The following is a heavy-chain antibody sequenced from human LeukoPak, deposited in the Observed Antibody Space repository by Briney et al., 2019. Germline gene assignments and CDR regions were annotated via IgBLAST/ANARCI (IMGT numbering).Heavy chain of an antibody. D-gene: IGHD5-12*01. CDR2: ISGSGIST. CDR1: GFTSNNDP. V-gene: IGHV3-23*01. Sequence: GGSLRLSCAASGFTSNNDPTSWVRQAPGKELEWVSAISGSGISTYYADSVKGRFTISRDKSKNTLFLQMNSLRAGDTAVYYCAKSKFATSGYDGSLDCWGQGTLVTVSS. CDR3: AKSKFATSGYDGSLDC. J-gene: IGHJ4*02.